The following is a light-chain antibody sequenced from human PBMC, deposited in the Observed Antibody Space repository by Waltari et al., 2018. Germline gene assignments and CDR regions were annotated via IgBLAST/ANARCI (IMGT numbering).Light chain of an antibody. CDR2: AAS. V-gene: IGKV1-39*01. CDR1: QSISSY. J-gene: IGKJ3*01. Sequence: DIKMTQSPSSLSASVGDRVTITCRASQSISSYLNWYQQKPGKAPKLLIYAASSLQSGVPSRFSGSRSVTDFTLTISSLQPEDFATYYCQQSYSTPLFTFGPGTKVDIK. CDR3: QQSYSTPLFT.